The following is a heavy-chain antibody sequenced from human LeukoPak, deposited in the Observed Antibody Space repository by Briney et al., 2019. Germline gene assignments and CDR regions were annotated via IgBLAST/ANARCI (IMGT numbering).Heavy chain of an antibody. CDR3: ARFRGFPGYYFDY. D-gene: IGHD3-16*01. J-gene: IGHJ4*02. CDR1: GGTFSSYA. Sequence: SVKVSCKASGGTFSSYAISWVRQAPGQGLEWMGGIIPIFGTANYAQKFQGRVTITADESTSTAYMELSSLRSEDTAVYYCARFRGFPGYYFDYWGQGTLVTVSS. V-gene: IGHV1-69*13. CDR2: IIPIFGTA.